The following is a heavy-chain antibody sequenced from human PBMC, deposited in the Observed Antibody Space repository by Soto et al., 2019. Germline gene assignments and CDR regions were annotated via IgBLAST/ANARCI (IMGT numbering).Heavy chain of an antibody. CDR2: INPSVGSR. V-gene: IGHV1-46*01. D-gene: IGHD6-6*01. CDR3: AREGSSAGEEDR. J-gene: IGHJ4*02. CDR1: CYTFTSYY. Sequence: SVKVWSKATCYTFTSYYMHWVRQAPVQGLEWMGIINPSVGSRSYAKKFQGRVTMTRDTSTSTVYMELSSLRSEDTAVSYCAREGSSAGEEDRWGQGTLVTVYS.